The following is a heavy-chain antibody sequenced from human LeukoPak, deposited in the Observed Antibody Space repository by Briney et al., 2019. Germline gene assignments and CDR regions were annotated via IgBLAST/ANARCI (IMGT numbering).Heavy chain of an antibody. D-gene: IGHD5-12*01. CDR3: ARDLGRSGYVRGDAFDI. V-gene: IGHV4-39*07. CDR1: GGSFSSYY. CDR2: IYYSGST. Sequence: PSETLSLTCAVYGGSFSSYYWGWIRQPPGKGLEWIGSIYYSGSTYYNPSVKSRVTISVDTSKNQFSLKLSSVTAADTAVYYCARDLGRSGYVRGDAFDIWGQGTMVTVSS. J-gene: IGHJ3*02.